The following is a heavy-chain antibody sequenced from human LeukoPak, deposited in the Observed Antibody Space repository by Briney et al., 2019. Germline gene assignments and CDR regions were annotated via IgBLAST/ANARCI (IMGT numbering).Heavy chain of an antibody. V-gene: IGHV3-23*01. Sequence: GGSLRLSCAASGFTFSSYAMSWVRQAPGKGLEWVSGIRGSGGSTYYADSVKGRFTVSRDNSKKTLYLQMNSLRAEDTAVYHCAKDIVVMAAASSSAFDMWGQGTMVAVSS. D-gene: IGHD2-15*01. CDR2: IRGSGGST. J-gene: IGHJ3*02. CDR1: GFTFSSYA. CDR3: AKDIVVMAAASSSAFDM.